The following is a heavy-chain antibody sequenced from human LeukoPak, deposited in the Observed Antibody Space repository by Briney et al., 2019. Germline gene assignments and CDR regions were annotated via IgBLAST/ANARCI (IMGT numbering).Heavy chain of an antibody. CDR2: ISGIGGST. V-gene: IGHV3-23*01. CDR1: GFTFSSYA. Sequence: GGSMRLSCAASGFTFSSYAMSWDRQAPGEGLEWVSAISGIGGSTYYADSVKGRLTISRHNSKKTLYPQIHSLRAEDTAVYYCAKAAWSDSNGYYFDHWGQGTLVSVSS. D-gene: IGHD3-22*01. CDR3: AKAAWSDSNGYYFDH. J-gene: IGHJ4*02.